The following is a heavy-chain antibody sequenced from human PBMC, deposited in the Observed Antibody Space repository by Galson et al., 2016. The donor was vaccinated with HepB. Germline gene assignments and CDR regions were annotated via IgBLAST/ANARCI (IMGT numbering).Heavy chain of an antibody. V-gene: IGHV3-30*18. Sequence: SLRLSCAASGFTCSKYALHWVRQAPVKGLEWVAVISTNGIIQNYEDSAKGRFTVDRDNSKNTVDLQMNSLRPEDTAVYYCAKDQGILRHFDWLTYDAFDMWGQGTMVTVSS. D-gene: IGHD3-9*01. CDR2: ISTNGIIQ. J-gene: IGHJ3*02. CDR3: AKDQGILRHFDWLTYDAFDM. CDR1: GFTCSKYA.